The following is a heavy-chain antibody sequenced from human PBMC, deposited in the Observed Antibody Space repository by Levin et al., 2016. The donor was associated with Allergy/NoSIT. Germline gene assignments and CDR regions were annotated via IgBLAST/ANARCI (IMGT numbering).Heavy chain of an antibody. J-gene: IGHJ4*02. CDR2: ISYDGSNK. V-gene: IGHV3-30*18. Sequence: WIRQPPGKGLEWVAVISYDGSNKYYADSVKGRFTISRDNSKNTLYLQMNSLRAEDTAVYYCAKAPYGDYPNHFDYWGQGTLVTVSS. CDR3: AKAPYGDYPNHFDY. D-gene: IGHD4-17*01.